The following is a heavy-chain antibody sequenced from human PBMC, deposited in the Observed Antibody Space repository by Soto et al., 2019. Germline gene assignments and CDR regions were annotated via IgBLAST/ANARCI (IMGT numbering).Heavy chain of an antibody. D-gene: IGHD6-13*01. J-gene: IGHJ6*02. CDR2: TYYRSKWYN. V-gene: IGHV6-1*01. CDR3: AREQQLVDYYYYGMDV. Sequence: SQTLSLTCVISGDSVSSNSAAWNWIRQSPSRGLEWLGRTYYRSKWYNDYAVSVKSRITINPDTSKNQFSLQLNSVTPEDTAVYYCAREQQLVDYYYYGMDVWGQGXTVTVYS. CDR1: GDSVSSNSAA.